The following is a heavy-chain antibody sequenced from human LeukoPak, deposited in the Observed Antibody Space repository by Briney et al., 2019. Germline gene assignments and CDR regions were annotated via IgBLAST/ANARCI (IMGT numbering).Heavy chain of an antibody. CDR1: GYTFTNYG. CDR2: ISAYNGKT. J-gene: IGHJ3*02. D-gene: IGHD6-13*01. Sequence: ASVKVSCKTYGYTFTNYGISWVRQAPGLGLEWMGWISAYNGKTNYAQKVQGRVTMTTDTSTSTAYMELRSLRFDDTAVYYCARDQSVRLLQTSSTYFKHVFAIWGQGSMVTVSS. V-gene: IGHV1-18*01. CDR3: ARDQSVRLLQTSSTYFKHVFAI.